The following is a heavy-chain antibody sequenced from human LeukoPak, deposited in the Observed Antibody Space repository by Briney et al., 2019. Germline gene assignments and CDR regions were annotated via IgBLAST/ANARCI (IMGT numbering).Heavy chain of an antibody. CDR3: ARHPDWLKWFGELLYAFDI. Sequence: PSETLSLTCTVSGGSISSSSYYWGWIRQPPGKGLEWIGSIYYSGSTYYNPSLKSRVTISVDTSKNQFSLKLSSVTAADTAVYYCARHPDWLKWFGELLYAFDIWGQGTMVTVSS. J-gene: IGHJ3*02. V-gene: IGHV4-39*01. CDR1: GGSISSSSYY. D-gene: IGHD3-10*01. CDR2: IYYSGST.